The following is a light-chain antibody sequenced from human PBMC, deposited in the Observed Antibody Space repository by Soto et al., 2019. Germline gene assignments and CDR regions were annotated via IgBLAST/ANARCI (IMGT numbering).Light chain of an antibody. CDR3: QQYYSYSIT. CDR2: AAS. V-gene: IGKV1-8*01. Sequence: AIRMTQSPSSLSASTGARVTITCRAGQGISSYLAWYQQTPGKAPKLLIYAASTLQSGVPSRFSGSGSGTDFTLTISCLQSEDFATYYCQQYYSYSITFGQGTRLEIK. J-gene: IGKJ5*01. CDR1: QGISSY.